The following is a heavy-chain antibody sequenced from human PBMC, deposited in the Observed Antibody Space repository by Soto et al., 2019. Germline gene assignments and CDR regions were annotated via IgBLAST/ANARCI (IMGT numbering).Heavy chain of an antibody. J-gene: IGHJ4*02. V-gene: IGHV3-23*01. CDR2: ISGSGGST. CDR3: AKDKVDTPYYFDY. Sequence: EVQLLESGGGLVQPGGSLRLSCAASGFTFSSYAMSWVRQAPGKGLEWVSAISGSGGSTYYADSVKGRFTISRDNSKNTLYLQLNSLRAEDTAVYYCAKDKVDTPYYFDYWGQGTLVTVSS. D-gene: IGHD3-22*01. CDR1: GFTFSSYA.